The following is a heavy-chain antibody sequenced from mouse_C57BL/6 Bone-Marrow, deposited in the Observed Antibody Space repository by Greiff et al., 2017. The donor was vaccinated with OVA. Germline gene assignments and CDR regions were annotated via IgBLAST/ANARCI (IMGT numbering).Heavy chain of an antibody. D-gene: IGHD2-4*01. J-gene: IGHJ3*01. V-gene: IGHV10-1*01. CDR2: IRSKSNNYAT. Sequence: EVHLVESGGGLVQPKGSLKLSCAASGFSFNTYAMNWVRQAPGKGLEWVARIRSKSNNYATYYADSVKDRFTISRDDSESMLYLQMNNLKTEDTAMYYCVRQYYDYSWFAYWGQGTLVTVSA. CDR1: GFSFNTYA. CDR3: VRQYYDYSWFAY.